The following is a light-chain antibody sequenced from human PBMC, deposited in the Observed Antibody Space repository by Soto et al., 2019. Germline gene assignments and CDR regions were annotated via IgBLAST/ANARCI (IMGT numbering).Light chain of an antibody. Sequence: DIQMTQSPSTLSASVGDRVTITCLASQSISSWLAWYQQKPGKAPKLLIYDASSLESGVPSRFSGSGSGTEFTLTISSLQPDDFATYYCQQYNSYSLRTFGQGTKV. CDR1: QSISSW. J-gene: IGKJ1*01. CDR3: QQYNSYSLRT. CDR2: DAS. V-gene: IGKV1-5*01.